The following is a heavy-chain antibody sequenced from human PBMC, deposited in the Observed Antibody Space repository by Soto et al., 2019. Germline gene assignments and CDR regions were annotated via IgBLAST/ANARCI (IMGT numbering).Heavy chain of an antibody. CDR3: ARDSGFWSGYYLPGMDA. D-gene: IGHD3-3*01. J-gene: IGHJ6*02. V-gene: IGHV1-69*13. CDR1: GGTFSSYA. CDR2: IIPIFGTA. Sequence: SVKVSCKASGGTFSSYAISWVRQAPGQGLEWMGGIIPIFGTANYAQKFQGRVTITADESTSTAYMELSSLRSEDTAVYYCARDSGFWSGYYLPGMDAWGQGTTVTVSS.